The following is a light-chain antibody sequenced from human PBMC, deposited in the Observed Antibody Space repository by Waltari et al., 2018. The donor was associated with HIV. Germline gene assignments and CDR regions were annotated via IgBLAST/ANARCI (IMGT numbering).Light chain of an antibody. Sequence: EIVMTQTPLSAPVTLGEPASIYCNSSQSLVHSDGNTYLSWLHQRPGQPPRLLISEISKRLSGVPDRFSGSGAGTSFTLKISRVEAEDVGIYYCMQATQFRYTFGQGTKLEIK. V-gene: IGKV2-24*01. CDR2: EIS. CDR3: MQATQFRYT. CDR1: QSLVHSDGNTY. J-gene: IGKJ2*01.